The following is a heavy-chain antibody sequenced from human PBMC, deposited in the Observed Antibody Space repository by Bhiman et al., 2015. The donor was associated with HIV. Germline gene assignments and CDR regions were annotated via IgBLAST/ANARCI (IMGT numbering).Heavy chain of an antibody. CDR1: GFSFSSYA. Sequence: EVQLLESGGGLVQPGGSLRLSCAGSGFSFSSYALSWVRQAPGKGLEWVSLISGSGISTHYRGSVKGRFSISRDNSKNTLYLQMRSLSGEDTAVYHCAKLSNNYGRSSYFDSWGQGTLVTVSS. J-gene: IGHJ4*02. V-gene: IGHV3-23*01. CDR2: ISGSGIST. CDR3: AKLSNNYGRSSYFDS. D-gene: IGHD5-24*01.